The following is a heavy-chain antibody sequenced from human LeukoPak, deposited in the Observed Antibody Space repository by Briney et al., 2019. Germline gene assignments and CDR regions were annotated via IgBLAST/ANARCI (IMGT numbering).Heavy chain of an antibody. Sequence: GASVKVSCKASGYTFTSYGISWVRQAPGQGLEWMGWISAYNGNTNYAQKLQGRVTMTTDTSTSTAYMELRSLRSGDTAVYYCAREDGGSAYGMDVWGQGTTVTVSS. V-gene: IGHV1-18*01. CDR1: GYTFTSYG. CDR2: ISAYNGNT. CDR3: AREDGGSAYGMDV. D-gene: IGHD1-26*01. J-gene: IGHJ6*02.